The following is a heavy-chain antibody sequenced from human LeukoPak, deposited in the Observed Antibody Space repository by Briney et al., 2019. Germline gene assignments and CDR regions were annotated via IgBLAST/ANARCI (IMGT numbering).Heavy chain of an antibody. Sequence: GGSLRLSCAASGFTFTSYSMNWVRQAPGKGLEWVSTISGGGGSTYYADSVKGRFTISRDNSKNTLYLQVNSLRAEDTAVYYCAKGGKWDVTPFDYWGQRTLVTVSS. D-gene: IGHD1-26*01. CDR2: ISGGGGST. CDR1: GFTFTSYS. V-gene: IGHV3-23*01. CDR3: AKGGKWDVTPFDY. J-gene: IGHJ4*02.